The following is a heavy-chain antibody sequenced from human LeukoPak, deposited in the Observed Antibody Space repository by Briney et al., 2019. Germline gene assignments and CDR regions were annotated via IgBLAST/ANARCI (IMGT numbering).Heavy chain of an antibody. CDR3: ASPNYDSSGYYYFDY. Sequence: SETLSLTCTVSGYTISSAYYWGWIRQPPGKGLEWIGSIYHSGSTYYNPSLKSRVTISVDTSKNQFSLKLSSVTAADTAVYYCASPNYDSSGYYYFDYWGQGTLVTVSS. D-gene: IGHD3-22*01. J-gene: IGHJ4*02. CDR1: GYTISSAYY. CDR2: IYHSGST. V-gene: IGHV4-38-2*02.